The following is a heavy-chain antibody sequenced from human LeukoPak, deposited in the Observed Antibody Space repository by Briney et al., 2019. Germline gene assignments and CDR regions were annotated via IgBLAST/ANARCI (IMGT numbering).Heavy chain of an antibody. Sequence: SEPLSLTCTVSGGSISNNYWSWIRQPAGKGLEWIGRVYTSGSTNYNPSLKSRVTMSVDTSKNQFSLNLRSVTAADTAVYYCARVVLGYCSSTSCGGYYVDVWGKGTTVTVSS. J-gene: IGHJ6*03. V-gene: IGHV4-4*07. CDR2: VYTSGST. CDR1: GGSISNNY. D-gene: IGHD2-2*01. CDR3: ARVVLGYCSSTSCGGYYVDV.